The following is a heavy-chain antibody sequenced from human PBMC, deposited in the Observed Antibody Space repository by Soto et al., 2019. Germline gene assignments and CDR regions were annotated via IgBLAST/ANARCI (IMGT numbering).Heavy chain of an antibody. D-gene: IGHD6-19*01. CDR2: IIPIFGTA. J-gene: IGHJ6*02. CDR3: ARGGAYSSGWYGDYYYYGMDV. V-gene: IGHV1-69*13. Sequence: SVKVSCKASGGTFSSYAISWVRQAPGQGLEWMGGIIPIFGTANYAQKFQGRVTITADESTSTAYMELSSLRSEDTAVYYCARGGAYSSGWYGDYYYYGMDVWGQGTTVTVSS. CDR1: GGTFSSYA.